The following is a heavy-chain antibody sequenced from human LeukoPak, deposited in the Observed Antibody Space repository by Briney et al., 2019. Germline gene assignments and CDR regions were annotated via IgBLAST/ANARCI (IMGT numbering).Heavy chain of an antibody. Sequence: GRSLRLSCAASGFTFSNYWMSWVRQAPGKGLEWVANIQQDGSEKYYVDSVKGRFTISRDNAKNSLYLQMNSLRAEDTALYYCASLRYRSDCYDYWGQGTLVTVSS. CDR2: IQQDGSEK. CDR1: GFTFSNYW. CDR3: ASLRYRSDCYDY. V-gene: IGHV3-7*01. D-gene: IGHD6-19*01. J-gene: IGHJ4*02.